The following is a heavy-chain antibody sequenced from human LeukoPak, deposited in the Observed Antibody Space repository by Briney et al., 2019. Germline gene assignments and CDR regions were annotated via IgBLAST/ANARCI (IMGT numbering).Heavy chain of an antibody. CDR3: ARAWTDYWSLIRFFDL. D-gene: IGHD1-1*01. CDR1: GFTFSSYW. Sequence: GGSLRLSCAASGFTFSSYWMSWVRQAPGKGLEWVANIKKDGSEKYYVDSVKGRFTISRDNAKSSLYLEMHSLRVEDTAVYYCARAWTDYWSLIRFFDLWGRGTLVTVSS. CDR2: IKKDGSEK. V-gene: IGHV3-7*01. J-gene: IGHJ2*01.